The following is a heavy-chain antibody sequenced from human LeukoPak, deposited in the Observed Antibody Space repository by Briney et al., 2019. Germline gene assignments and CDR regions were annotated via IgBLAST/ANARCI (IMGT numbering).Heavy chain of an antibody. V-gene: IGHV3-23*01. CDR2: ISNNGGYT. Sequence: AGGSLRLSCAASGFTFSSSAMSWVRQAPGKGLEWVSAISNNGGYTYYADSVKARFSISRDNSKNSLYLQMNSLRVEDTAMYYCTKTGGPWDWGQGTLVTVSS. D-gene: IGHD7-27*01. J-gene: IGHJ4*02. CDR3: TKTGGPWD. CDR1: GFTFSSSA.